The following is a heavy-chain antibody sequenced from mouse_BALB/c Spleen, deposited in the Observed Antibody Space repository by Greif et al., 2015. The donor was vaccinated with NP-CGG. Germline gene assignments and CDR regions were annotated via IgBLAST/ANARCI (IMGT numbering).Heavy chain of an antibody. J-gene: IGHJ1*01. Sequence: QVQLKQSGAELVMPGASVKMSCKASGYTFTDYWMHWVKQRPGQGLEWIGAIDTSDSYTSYNQKFKGKATLTVDESSSTAYMQLSSLTSEDSAVYYCARSVITTVVSPWYFDVWGAGTTVTVSS. CDR1: GYTFTDYW. V-gene: IGHV1-69*01. D-gene: IGHD1-1*01. CDR2: IDTSDSYT. CDR3: ARSVITTVVSPWYFDV.